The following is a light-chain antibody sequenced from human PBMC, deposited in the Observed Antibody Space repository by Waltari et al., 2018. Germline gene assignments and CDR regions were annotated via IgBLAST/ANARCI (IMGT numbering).Light chain of an antibody. CDR1: QGITNS. CDR2: GAS. V-gene: IGKV1-NL1*01. Sequence: DIQMTQSPSSLSASVGNRVTITCRASQGITNSLAWDQQKPGKAPKLLLYGASSLESGVPPRFSGRGSGTVFTLTISSLQPDDFATYYCQQYYFTPYTFGQGTKLDIK. J-gene: IGKJ2*01. CDR3: QQYYFTPYT.